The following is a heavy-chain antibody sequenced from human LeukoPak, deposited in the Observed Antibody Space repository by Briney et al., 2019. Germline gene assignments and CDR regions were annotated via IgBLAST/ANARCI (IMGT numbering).Heavy chain of an antibody. CDR1: GFSLSTSGVN. CDR3: AHRRDEGAGFDP. J-gene: IGHJ5*02. Sequence: SGPTLVKPTQTLTLTCTFSGFSLSTSGVNVGWFRQPPGKAREWLALIYWDDDKRYSESLKRRVTVTRDTSKNEVVLTMLNMDPADTAIYYCAHRRDEGAGFDPWGQGILVTVSS. CDR2: IYWDDDK. D-gene: IGHD1-26*01. V-gene: IGHV2-5*02.